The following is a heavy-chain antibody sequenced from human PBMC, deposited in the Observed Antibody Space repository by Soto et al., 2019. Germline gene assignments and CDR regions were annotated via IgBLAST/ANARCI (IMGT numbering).Heavy chain of an antibody. D-gene: IGHD3-10*01. CDR2: ISAYNGNT. CDR3: ARETELLWFGELFPLLDY. V-gene: IGHV1-18*01. CDR1: GYTFTSYG. J-gene: IGHJ4*02. Sequence: GASVKVSCKASGYTFTSYGISWVRQAPGQGLEWMGWISAYNGNTNYAQKLQGRVTMTTDTSTSTAYMELRSLRSDDTAVYYCARETELLWFGELFPLLDYWGQGTLVTVSS.